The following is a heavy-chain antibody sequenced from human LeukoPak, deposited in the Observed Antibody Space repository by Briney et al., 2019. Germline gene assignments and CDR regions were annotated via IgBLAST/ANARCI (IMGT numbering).Heavy chain of an antibody. CDR3: ASIVVVPAAIS. Sequence: GGSLRLSCAASGFTFSSYEMNWVRQAPGKGLEWVSYTSSSGSTIYYADSVKGRFTISRDNAKNSLYLQMNSLRAEDTAVYYCASIVVVPAAISWGQGTLSPSPQ. D-gene: IGHD2-2*02. CDR2: TSSSGSTI. V-gene: IGHV3-48*03. J-gene: IGHJ5*02. CDR1: GFTFSSYE.